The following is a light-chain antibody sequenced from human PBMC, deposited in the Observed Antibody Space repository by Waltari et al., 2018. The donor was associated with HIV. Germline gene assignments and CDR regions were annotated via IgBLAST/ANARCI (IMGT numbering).Light chain of an antibody. V-gene: IGKV3-11*01. CDR1: QSVRSS. J-gene: IGKJ4*01. Sequence: EIVLTQSPDTLSLSPGERATLSCWASQSVRSSLAWYQQKPGQPPRLLIDGASSRATGIPARFSGSGSGTDFTLTISSLEPEDFAVYYCQQRRNWPLTFGGGTKVEIK. CDR2: GAS. CDR3: QQRRNWPLT.